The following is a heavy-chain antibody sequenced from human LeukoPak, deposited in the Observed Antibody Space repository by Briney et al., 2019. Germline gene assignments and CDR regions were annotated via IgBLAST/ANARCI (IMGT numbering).Heavy chain of an antibody. Sequence: GALRLSCASSGINFSTYAIHWVRQAPGKGLEYISAISDDGITTYYADSVKGRFTISRDNSKNMVYLQMSSLRPEDTAVYYCVKQRLPMADDAFDIWGQGTMVTVSS. V-gene: IGHV3-64D*06. D-gene: IGHD3-10*01. CDR3: VKQRLPMADDAFDI. CDR1: GINFSTYA. J-gene: IGHJ3*02. CDR2: ISDDGITT.